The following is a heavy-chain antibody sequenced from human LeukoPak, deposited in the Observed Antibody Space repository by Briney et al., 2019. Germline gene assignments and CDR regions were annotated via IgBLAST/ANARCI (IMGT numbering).Heavy chain of an antibody. J-gene: IGHJ4*02. D-gene: IGHD3-10*01. CDR1: GYSISSGYC. V-gene: IGHV4-38-2*02. CDR3: ARAGYGSGSYDFDY. CDR2: IYHSGST. Sequence: SETLSLTCTVSGYSISSGYCWGWIRQPPGKGLEWIGSIYHSGSTYYNPSLKSRVTISVDTSKNQFSLKLSSVTAADTAVYYCARAGYGSGSYDFDYWGQGTLVTVSS.